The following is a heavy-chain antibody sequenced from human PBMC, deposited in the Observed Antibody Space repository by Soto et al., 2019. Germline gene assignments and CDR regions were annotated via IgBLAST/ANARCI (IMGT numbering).Heavy chain of an antibody. J-gene: IGHJ4*02. D-gene: IGHD3-16*02. CDR3: AKGSSIWGSYRYDY. Sequence: PGGSLRLSCAASGFTFSSYAMSWVRQAPGKGLEWVSAISGSGGSTYYADSVKGRFTISRDNSKNTLYLQMNSLRAEDTAVYYCAKGSSIWGSYRYDYWGQGTLVTVSS. V-gene: IGHV3-23*01. CDR1: GFTFSSYA. CDR2: ISGSGGST.